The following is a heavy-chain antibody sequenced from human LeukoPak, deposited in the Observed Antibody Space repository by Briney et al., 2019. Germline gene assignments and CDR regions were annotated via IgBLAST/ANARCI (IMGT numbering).Heavy chain of an antibody. CDR1: GFTFGDYY. CDR3: ARGLLTTEWLLHYWFFDL. Sequence: GGSLRLSCAASGFTFGDYYMSWIRQAPGKGLEWVSYITSSGSVIYYADFVKGRFTISRDNAKDSLYLQTNSLRAEDTAVYYCARGLLTTEWLLHYWFFDLWGRGTLVTVSS. CDR2: ITSSGSVI. D-gene: IGHD3-22*01. J-gene: IGHJ2*01. V-gene: IGHV3-11*04.